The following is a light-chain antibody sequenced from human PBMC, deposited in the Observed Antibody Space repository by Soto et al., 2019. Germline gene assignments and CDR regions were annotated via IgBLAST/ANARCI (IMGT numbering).Light chain of an antibody. CDR2: GAS. CDR1: QSVSSSY. J-gene: IGKJ5*01. Sequence: EIVLTQSPGTLSLSPGERATLSCRASQSVSSSYLAWCQQKPGQAPRLLIYGASSRATGIPDRFSGSGSGTDFTLTISRLXXEDFAXYYCQQYGSSPITFGQGTRLEIK. V-gene: IGKV3-20*01. CDR3: QQYGSSPIT.